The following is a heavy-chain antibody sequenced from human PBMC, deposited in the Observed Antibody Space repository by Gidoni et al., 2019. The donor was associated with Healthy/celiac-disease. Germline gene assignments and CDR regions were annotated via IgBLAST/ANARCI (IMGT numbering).Heavy chain of an antibody. V-gene: IGHV3-23*01. CDR3: AQAPGHEGSGSYSYFDY. Sequence: EVQLLESGGGLVQPGGSLSLSCAASGFTFSSYAMSWVSQATGKGLEWVSAISGSGGSTYYADAVKGRFTISRDNSKNTLYLQMNSLRAEDTAVYYCAQAPGHEGSGSYSYFDYWGQGTLVTVSS. CDR1: GFTFSSYA. D-gene: IGHD3-10*01. CDR2: ISGSGGST. J-gene: IGHJ4*02.